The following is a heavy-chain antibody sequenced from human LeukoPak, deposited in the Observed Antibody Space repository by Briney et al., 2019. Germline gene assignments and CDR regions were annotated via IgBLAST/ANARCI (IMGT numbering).Heavy chain of an antibody. CDR2: ISGSGGDT. CDR1: GFTFSSHG. CDR3: AKDLGGSYLRNY. D-gene: IGHD1-26*01. J-gene: IGHJ4*02. Sequence: PGGSLRLSCAASGFTFSSHGMSWVRQGPGKGLEWVSGISGSGGDTYYADSVKGRFTISRDNSKSTLYLQMNSLRAEDTAVYNCAKDLGGSYLRNYWGQGTLVTVSS. V-gene: IGHV3-23*01.